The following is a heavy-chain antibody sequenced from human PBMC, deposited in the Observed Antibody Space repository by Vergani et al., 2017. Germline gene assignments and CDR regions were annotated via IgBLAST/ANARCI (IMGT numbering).Heavy chain of an antibody. D-gene: IGHD2/OR15-2a*01. V-gene: IGHV1-8*01. CDR1: GYTFTSYD. Sequence: QVQLVQSGAEVKKPGASVKVSCKASGYTFTSYDINWVRQATGQGLEWMGWMNPNSGNTGYAQKFQGRVTMTRNTSISTAYMELRSLRSDDTAAYYCARKGIYDNWFDPWGQGTLVTVYS. J-gene: IGHJ5*02. CDR3: ARKGIYDNWFDP. CDR2: MNPNSGNT.